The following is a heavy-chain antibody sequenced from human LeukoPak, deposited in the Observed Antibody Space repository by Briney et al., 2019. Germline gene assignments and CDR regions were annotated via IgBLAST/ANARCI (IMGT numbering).Heavy chain of an antibody. J-gene: IGHJ3*02. CDR3: ARADTVITAASDI. CDR2: IYYSGST. CDR1: GGSISSGDYY. Sequence: SETLSLTCTVSGGSISSGDYYWSWIRQPPGKGLEWIGYIYYSGSTYYNPSLKSRVTISVDTSKNQFSLKLSSVTAADTAVYDCARADTVITAASDIWGQGTMVTVSS. D-gene: IGHD4-17*01. V-gene: IGHV4-30-4*08.